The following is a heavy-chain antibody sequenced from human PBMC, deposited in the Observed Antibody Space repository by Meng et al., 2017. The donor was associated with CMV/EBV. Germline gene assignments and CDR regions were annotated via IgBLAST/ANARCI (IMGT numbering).Heavy chain of an antibody. V-gene: IGHV4-38-2*02. CDR1: GYSISSGYY. Sequence: GSLRLSCTVSGYSISSGYYWGWIRQPPGKGLEWIGSIYHSGSTYYNPSLKSRVTISVDTSKNQFSLKLSSVTAADTAVYYCGRVGVGYDSAFDPWGQGTLVTVSS. CDR3: GRVGVGYDSAFDP. D-gene: IGHD3-16*01. J-gene: IGHJ5*02. CDR2: IYHSGST.